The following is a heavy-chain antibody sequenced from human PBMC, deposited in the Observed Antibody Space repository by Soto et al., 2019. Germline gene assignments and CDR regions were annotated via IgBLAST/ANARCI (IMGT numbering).Heavy chain of an antibody. J-gene: IGHJ3*02. CDR1: GYPVTAYY. CDR2: INPATGAA. CDR3: ARGGGVGVAGSAAFDM. Sequence: QLHLVQSGAVVKKPGASVTVSCSASGYPVTAYYMHWVRQAPGRGLEWMGGINPATGAAKYTQTFQGRVTMTRDTSTSTVFMELSGRTSEDSAVFYCARGGGVGVAGSAAFDMWCQGTLVTVSS. V-gene: IGHV1-2*02. D-gene: IGHD3-3*01.